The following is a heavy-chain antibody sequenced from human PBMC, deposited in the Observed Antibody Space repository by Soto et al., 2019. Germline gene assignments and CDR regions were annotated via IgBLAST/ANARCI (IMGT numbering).Heavy chain of an antibody. CDR2: MNPSSGYT. J-gene: IGHJ4*02. V-gene: IGHV1-8*01. D-gene: IGHD1-26*01. Sequence: QVQLVQSGAEVKKPGASVRVSCKASGYTFTDYDINWVRLATGQGLEWMGWMNPSSGYTGYAQKFQGRVTMTWDTSISTAYMELSSLTSADTAVYYCARFVRHKLPTIDYWGQGALVTVSS. CDR3: ARFVRHKLPTIDY. CDR1: GYTFTDYD.